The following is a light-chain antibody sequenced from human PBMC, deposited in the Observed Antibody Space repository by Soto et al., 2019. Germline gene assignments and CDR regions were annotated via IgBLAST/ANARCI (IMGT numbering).Light chain of an antibody. J-gene: IGKJ5*01. CDR2: YIS. CDR1: PSAGNF. Sequence: EIVMTQSPATLSVSPGETASLSCRASPSAGNFLAWYQRKPGQAPRLLIYYISTRATGIPARFSGSGSGTEFTLTINSLQSEDSAVYYCQQHNQWPITFGQGTRLEIK. CDR3: QQHNQWPIT. V-gene: IGKV3D-15*01.